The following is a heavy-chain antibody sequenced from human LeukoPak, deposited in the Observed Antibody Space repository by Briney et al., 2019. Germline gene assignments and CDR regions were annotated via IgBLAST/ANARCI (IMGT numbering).Heavy chain of an antibody. CDR3: ARGRYCAGGGCRLFDF. CDR1: GGSISGYF. V-gene: IGHV4-59*01. CDR2: IFYGGNT. Sequence: SKTLSLTCSVSGGSISGYFWSWIREPPGRGLEWIGYIFYGGNTKYNPSLKSRVAMSADASKNQYSLSLSSVTAADTAIYYCARGRYCAGGGCRLFDFWGQGTLVGVSS. J-gene: IGHJ4*02. D-gene: IGHD2-8*02.